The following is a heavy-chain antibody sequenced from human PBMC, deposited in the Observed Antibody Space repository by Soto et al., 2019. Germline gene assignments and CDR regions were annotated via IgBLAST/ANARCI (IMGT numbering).Heavy chain of an antibody. Sequence: QLHLQESGPGLVKTSQTLSLTCSVSGDAIISGGYYWTWLRQYPGKGLEYIGYIYYSGSTYYNPSLERRVTISIDASKTQFSLRLSSVTAADTAVYFCARGRGFWGRTESWGQGNLVTVSS. CDR3: ARGRGFWGRTES. D-gene: IGHD3-16*01. CDR1: GDAIISGGYY. CDR2: IYYSGST. J-gene: IGHJ5*02. V-gene: IGHV4-31*03.